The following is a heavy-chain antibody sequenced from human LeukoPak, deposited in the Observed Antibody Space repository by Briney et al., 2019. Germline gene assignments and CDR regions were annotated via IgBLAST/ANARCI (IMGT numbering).Heavy chain of an antibody. D-gene: IGHD3-22*01. J-gene: IGHJ4*02. CDR2: IYHSGST. Sequence: SETLSLTCAVSGGSISSGGYSWSWIRQPPGKGLEWIGYIYHSGSTYYNPSLKSRVTISVDRSKNQFSLKLSSVTAADTAVYYCARGPRDSSGYREDQYYFDYWGQGTLVTVSS. V-gene: IGHV4-30-2*01. CDR1: GGSISSGGYS. CDR3: ARGPRDSSGYREDQYYFDY.